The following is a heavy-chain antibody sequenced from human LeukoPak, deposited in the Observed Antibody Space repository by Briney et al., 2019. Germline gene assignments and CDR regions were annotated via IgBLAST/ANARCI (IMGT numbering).Heavy chain of an antibody. CDR3: ARDPGSSAFDY. CDR1: GFTSTNYW. J-gene: IGHJ4*02. V-gene: IGHV3-7*01. CDR2: INQDEGVK. D-gene: IGHD5/OR15-5a*01. Sequence: PGGSLRLSCAASGFTSTNYWMTWVRQAPGKGLEFVANINQDEGVKNYVDSVKGRFTISRDNAENSLHLQMNSLRVEDTAVYYCARDPGSSAFDYWGQGTLVTVSS.